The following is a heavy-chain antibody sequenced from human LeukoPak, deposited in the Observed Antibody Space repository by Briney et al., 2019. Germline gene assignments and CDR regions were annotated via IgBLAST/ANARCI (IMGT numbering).Heavy chain of an antibody. CDR3: AKDRTYSGYDALDY. CDR1: GFTFDDYF. J-gene: IGHJ4*02. CDR2: ISWNSGGA. Sequence: GGSLRLSCAASGFTFDDYFMHWVRRAPGKGLGWVSGISWNSGGAGYADSVKGRFTISRDNAKNSLYLQMNSLRTEDTALYYCAKDRTYSGYDALDYWGQGTLVTVSS. V-gene: IGHV3-9*01. D-gene: IGHD5-12*01.